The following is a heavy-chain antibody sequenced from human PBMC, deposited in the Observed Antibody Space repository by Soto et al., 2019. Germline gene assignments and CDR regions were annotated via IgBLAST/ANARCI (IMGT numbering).Heavy chain of an antibody. CDR3: AKDLYLDILTGITTPYFDY. CDR1: GFTFSSYA. Sequence: GGSLRLSCAASGFTFSSYAMSWVRQAPGKGLEWVSAISGSGGSTYYADSVKGRFTISRDNSKNTLYLQMNSLRAEDTAVYYCAKDLYLDILTGITTPYFDYWGQGTLVTVSS. CDR2: ISGSGGST. V-gene: IGHV3-23*01. D-gene: IGHD3-9*01. J-gene: IGHJ4*02.